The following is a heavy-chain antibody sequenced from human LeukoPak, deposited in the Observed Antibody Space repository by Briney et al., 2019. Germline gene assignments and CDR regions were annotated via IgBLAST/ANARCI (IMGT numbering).Heavy chain of an antibody. V-gene: IGHV3-23*01. D-gene: IGHD6-13*01. J-gene: IGHJ4*02. CDR1: GFTFSSYA. Sequence: PGGSLRLSCAASGFTFSSYAMSWVRQAPGKGLEWVSTITGSGGSTFYADSVKGRFTISRDNSKNTLDLQMNSLRVEDTAVYYCAKGFFGSSNYNFEYWGQGTLVTVSS. CDR3: AKGFFGSSNYNFEY. CDR2: ITGSGGST.